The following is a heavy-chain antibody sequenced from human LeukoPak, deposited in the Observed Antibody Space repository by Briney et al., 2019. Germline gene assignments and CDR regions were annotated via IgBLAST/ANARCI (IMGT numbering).Heavy chain of an antibody. Sequence: GGSLRLSCAASGFTFGSYSMNWVRQAPGKGLEWASSISSSSSYIYYADSVKGRFTISRDNAKDSLYLQMNSLRAEDTAVYYCARAFGYNYIFDYWGQGTLVTVSS. V-gene: IGHV3-21*01. CDR3: ARAFGYNYIFDY. J-gene: IGHJ4*02. CDR2: ISSSSSYI. D-gene: IGHD5-24*01. CDR1: GFTFGSYS.